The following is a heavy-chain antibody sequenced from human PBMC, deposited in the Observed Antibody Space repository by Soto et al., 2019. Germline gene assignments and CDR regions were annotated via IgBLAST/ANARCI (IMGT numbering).Heavy chain of an antibody. D-gene: IGHD3-3*02. V-gene: IGHV1-3*01. CDR2: INAGNGNT. J-gene: IGHJ4*02. CDR1: GYTFTSYA. CDR3: ARSFLEWFPFDY. Sequence: ASVKVSCKASGYTFTSYAMHWVRQAPGQRLEWMGWINAGNGNTKYSQKFQGRVTITRDTSASTAYMELSRLRSDDTAVYYCARSFLEWFPFDYWGQGTLVTVSS.